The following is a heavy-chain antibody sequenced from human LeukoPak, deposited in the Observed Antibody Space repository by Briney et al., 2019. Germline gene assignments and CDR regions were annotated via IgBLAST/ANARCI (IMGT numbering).Heavy chain of an antibody. V-gene: IGHV3-21*01. CDR2: ISSSSSL. CDR1: GFTFSSYA. Sequence: PGGSLRLSCAASGFTFSSYALSWVRQAPGKGLEWVSSISSSSSLYYADSVRGRFTISRDNAKNSLYLQMNSLRAEDTAVYYCARDRSCSGGSCYGMDVWGQGTTVTVSS. D-gene: IGHD2-15*01. CDR3: ARDRSCSGGSCYGMDV. J-gene: IGHJ6*02.